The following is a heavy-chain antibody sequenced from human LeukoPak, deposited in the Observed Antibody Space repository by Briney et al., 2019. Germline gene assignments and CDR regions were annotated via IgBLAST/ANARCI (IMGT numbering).Heavy chain of an antibody. CDR1: GGSISSGSYY. Sequence: SETLSLTCTVSGGSISSGSYYWSWIRQPAGKGLEWIGRIYTSGSTNYNPSLKSRVTISVDTSKNQFSLKLSSVTAADTAVYYCARASSSSAYYYYYMDVWGKGTTVTVSS. J-gene: IGHJ6*03. V-gene: IGHV4-61*02. CDR3: ARASSSSAYYYYYMDV. D-gene: IGHD6-6*01. CDR2: IYTSGST.